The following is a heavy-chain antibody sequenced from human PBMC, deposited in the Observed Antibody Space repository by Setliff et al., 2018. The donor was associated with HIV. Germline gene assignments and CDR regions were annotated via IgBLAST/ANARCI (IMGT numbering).Heavy chain of an antibody. D-gene: IGHD7-27*01. CDR2: ISVSGFNI. V-gene: IGHV3-21*01. J-gene: IGHJ3*02. Sequence: PGGSLRLSCAASGFTFSTYSMNWVRLAPGRGLEWISSISVSGFNIYYADSVKGRFFVSRDNAKNSLYLQMNSLRAEDTAVYYCARVTVDWGFGNAFDIWGQGTMVTVSS. CDR3: ARVTVDWGFGNAFDI. CDR1: GFTFSTYS.